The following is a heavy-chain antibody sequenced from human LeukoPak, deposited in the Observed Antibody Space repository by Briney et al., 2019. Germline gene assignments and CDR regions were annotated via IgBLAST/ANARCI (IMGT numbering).Heavy chain of an antibody. CDR2: IKQDGSEK. CDR1: GFTFSSYW. D-gene: IGHD2-15*01. J-gene: IGHJ6*03. CDR3: ARESAASGYCSGGSCSYYYYYMDV. V-gene: IGHV3-7*01. Sequence: PGGSLRLSCAASGFTFSSYWMSWVRQAPGKGLEWVANIKQDGSEKYYVDSVKGRFTISRDNAKNSLYLQMNSLRAEDTAVYYCARESAASGYCSGGSCSYYYYYMDVWGKGTTVTVSS.